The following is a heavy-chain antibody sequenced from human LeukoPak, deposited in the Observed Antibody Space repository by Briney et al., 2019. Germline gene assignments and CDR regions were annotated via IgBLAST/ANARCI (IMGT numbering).Heavy chain of an antibody. CDR2: ISYDGSNK. D-gene: IGHD2-8*01. CDR3: ARGPERTGVGTRYYYDMDV. J-gene: IGHJ6*02. Sequence: GGSLRLSCAASGFTFSDYYMNWIRQAPGKGLEWGAVISYDGSNKYYADSVKGRFTISRDNSNNTLYLQMNSLRAEDTAVYYCARGPERTGVGTRYYYDMDVWGQGTTVTVSS. CDR1: GFTFSDYY. V-gene: IGHV3-30-3*01.